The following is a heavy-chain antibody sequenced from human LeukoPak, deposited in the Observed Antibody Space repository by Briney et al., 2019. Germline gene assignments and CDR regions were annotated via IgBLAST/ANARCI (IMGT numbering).Heavy chain of an antibody. J-gene: IGHJ3*02. D-gene: IGHD3-22*01. V-gene: IGHV4-34*01. CDR3: ARDPHYYDSSGSPPLGAFDI. CDR1: GGSFSDYY. CDR2: INHSGRT. Sequence: PSETLSLTCAVYGGSFSDYYWSWIRQPPGKGLEWIGEINHSGRTNYNPSLKSRVTISADTSKNQFSLKLSSVTAADTAVYYCARDPHYYDSSGSPPLGAFDIWGQGTMVTVSS.